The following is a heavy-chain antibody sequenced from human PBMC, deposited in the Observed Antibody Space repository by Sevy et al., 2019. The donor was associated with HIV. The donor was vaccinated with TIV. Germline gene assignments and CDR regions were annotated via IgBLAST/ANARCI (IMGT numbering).Heavy chain of an antibody. CDR2: INPDSGVT. D-gene: IGHD4-17*01. CDR3: ARLTTKPTSDLYGMDV. J-gene: IGHJ6*02. V-gene: IGHV1-2*02. Sequence: ASVKVSCKASGYMFTDYYIHWVRQAPGQGLEWMAWINPDSGVTNYAQRFQGEVTVTRDTSISTAYTELSRLRSNDTAIYYCARLTTKPTSDLYGMDVWGQGTTVTVSS. CDR1: GYMFTDYY.